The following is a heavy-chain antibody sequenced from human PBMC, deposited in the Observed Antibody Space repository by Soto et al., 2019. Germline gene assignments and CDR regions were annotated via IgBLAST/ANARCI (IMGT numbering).Heavy chain of an antibody. J-gene: IGHJ4*02. CDR3: ARRSGYCSGGDCLRFDY. Sequence: SETLSLTCTVSGGSISSYYWSWIGQPPGKGLEWIGYIYYSGSTSYNPSLKSRVTISLDTSKKQFSLKLSSVTAADTAVYYCARRSGYCSGGDCLRFDYWGQGTLVTVSS. CDR1: GGSISSYY. V-gene: IGHV4-59*08. CDR2: IYYSGST. D-gene: IGHD2-15*01.